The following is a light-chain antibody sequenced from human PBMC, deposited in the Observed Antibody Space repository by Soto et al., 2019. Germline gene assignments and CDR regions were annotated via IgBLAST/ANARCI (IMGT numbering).Light chain of an antibody. V-gene: IGKV3-20*01. CDR1: QSVSSN. J-gene: IGKJ1*01. Sequence: EIVMTQSPATLSVSPGERATLSCRASQSVSSNLAWYQQKPGQAPRLLIYGASSRATGIPDRFSGSGSGTDFTLTISRLEPEDYAVYYCQQYGHSLWTFGQGTKV. CDR2: GAS. CDR3: QQYGHSLWT.